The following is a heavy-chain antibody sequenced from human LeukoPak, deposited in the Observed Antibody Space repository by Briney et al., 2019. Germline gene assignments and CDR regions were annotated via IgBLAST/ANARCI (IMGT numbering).Heavy chain of an antibody. V-gene: IGHV1-69*04. CDR2: IIPILGIA. CDR1: GYTFTSYG. D-gene: IGHD3-22*01. J-gene: IGHJ3*02. Sequence: SVKVSCKASGYTFTSYGISWVRQAPGQGLEWMGRIIPILGIANYAQKFQGRVTITADKSTSTAYMELSSLRSEDTAVYYCARDREGGYYYDSSGRWGNAFDIWGQGTMVTVSS. CDR3: ARDREGGYYYDSSGRWGNAFDI.